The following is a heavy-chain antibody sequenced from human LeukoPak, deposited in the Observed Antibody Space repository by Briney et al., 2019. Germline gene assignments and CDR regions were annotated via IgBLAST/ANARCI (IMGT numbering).Heavy chain of an antibody. Sequence: GGSLRLSCAASGFTFSNYGMHWVRQAPGKGLEWVAVISHDGSSKYYPESVKGRFTISRDNSRNTVYLQMNTLRAEDTAVYYCARETAMVPDHWGQGTLVTVSS. CDR1: GFTFSNYG. CDR3: ARETAMVPDH. V-gene: IGHV3-30*04. CDR2: ISHDGSSK. J-gene: IGHJ5*02. D-gene: IGHD5-18*01.